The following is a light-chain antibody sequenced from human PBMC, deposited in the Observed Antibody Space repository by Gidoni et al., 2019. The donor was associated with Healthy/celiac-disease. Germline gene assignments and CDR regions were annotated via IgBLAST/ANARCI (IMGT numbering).Light chain of an antibody. V-gene: IGLV1-47*01. CDR1: SSNSGSNY. J-gene: IGLJ2*01. Sequence: QSVLTQPPSASGTPGQGVTISCSGSSSNSGSNYVYWYQQLPGTAPKLLIYRNNQRPSGVPDRFSGSKSGTSASLAISGLRSEDEADYYCAAWDDSLSGVVFGGGTKLTVL. CDR3: AAWDDSLSGVV. CDR2: RNN.